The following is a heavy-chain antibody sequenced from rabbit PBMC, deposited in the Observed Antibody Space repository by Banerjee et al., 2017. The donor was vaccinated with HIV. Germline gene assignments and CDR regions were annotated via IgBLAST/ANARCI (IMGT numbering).Heavy chain of an antibody. D-gene: IGHD4-1*01. J-gene: IGHJ4*01. CDR2: IGAGSSGYT. V-gene: IGHV1S45*01. CDR3: ARDLAGVIGWNFDL. Sequence: QQQLVESGGGLVQPEGSLTLTCKASGFDFNRYSMGRVRQAPGKGLEWIACIGAGSSGYTYYASWAKGRFTISKTSSTTVTLQMTSLTAADTATYFCARDLAGVIGWNFDLWGPGTLVTVS. CDR1: GFDFNRYS.